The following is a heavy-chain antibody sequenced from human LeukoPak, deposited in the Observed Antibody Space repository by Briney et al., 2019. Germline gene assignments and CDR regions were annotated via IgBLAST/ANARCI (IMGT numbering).Heavy chain of an antibody. J-gene: IGHJ4*02. CDR2: INWNGGST. CDR1: GFTFDDYG. V-gene: IGHV3-20*04. D-gene: IGHD5-18*01. Sequence: GSLRLSCAASGFTFDDYGMNWVRQAPGKGLEWVSGINWNGGSTGYADSVKGRFTISRDNAKNSLYLQMNSLRAEDTAVYYCARADWDTAMIDYWGQGTLVTVSS. CDR3: ARADWDTAMIDY.